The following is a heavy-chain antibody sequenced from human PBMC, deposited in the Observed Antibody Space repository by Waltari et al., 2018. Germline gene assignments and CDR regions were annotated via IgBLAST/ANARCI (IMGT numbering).Heavy chain of an antibody. CDR3: ARGTYYFDSGSYYNDY. D-gene: IGHD3-10*01. CDR2: IKQDGSQK. Sequence: EVQLVESGGNLVQPGGSLRLSCAASGFTFTSYWMSWVRQAPGKGLEWGANIKQDGSQKYYVGSVEGRFTISRDNAKNSVFLQMISLRAEDTAVYYCARGTYYFDSGSYYNDYWGQGTLATVSS. J-gene: IGHJ4*02. CDR1: GFTFTSYW. V-gene: IGHV3-7*04.